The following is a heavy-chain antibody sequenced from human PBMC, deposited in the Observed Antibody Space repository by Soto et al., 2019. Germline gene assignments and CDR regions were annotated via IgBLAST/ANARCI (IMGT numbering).Heavy chain of an antibody. D-gene: IGHD2-15*01. CDR1: GFTFSSYG. J-gene: IGHJ3*02. V-gene: IGHV3-33*01. CDR3: ARGMLGYCSGGSCYGDAFDI. Sequence: GGSLRLSCAASGFTFSSYGMHWVRQAPGKGLEWVAVIWYDGSNKYYADSVKGQFTISRDNAKNSLYLQMNSLRAEDTAVYYCARGMLGYCSGGSCYGDAFDIWGQGTMVTVSS. CDR2: IWYDGSNK.